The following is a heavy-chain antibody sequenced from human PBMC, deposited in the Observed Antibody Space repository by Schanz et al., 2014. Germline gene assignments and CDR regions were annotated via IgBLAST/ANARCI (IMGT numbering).Heavy chain of an antibody. D-gene: IGHD2-2*01. CDR2: INGSGNAT. CDR3: AKVAPAATYLDS. CDR1: GFTFSSYA. Sequence: EVQLLESGGGLVQPGGSLRLSCAASGFTFSSYAMSWVRQAPGKGLEWVAAINGSGNATYYADSVKGRFTISRDNSRNTLFLQMKRLRVEDTAVYFCAKVAPAATYLDSWGLGTLVTVSS. V-gene: IGHV3-23*01. J-gene: IGHJ4*02.